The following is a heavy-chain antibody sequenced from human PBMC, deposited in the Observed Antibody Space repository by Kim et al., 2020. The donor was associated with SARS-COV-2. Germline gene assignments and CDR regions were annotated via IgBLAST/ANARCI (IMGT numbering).Heavy chain of an antibody. CDR1: GGTFSSYA. V-gene: IGHV1-69*13. CDR3: ARGIRVVVVAATLDSDAFDI. J-gene: IGHJ3*02. D-gene: IGHD2-15*01. CDR2: IIPIFGTA. Sequence: SVKVSCKASGGTFSSYAISWVRQAPGQGLEWMGGIIPIFGTANYAQKFQGRVTITADESTSTAYMELSSLRSEDTAVYYCARGIRVVVVAATLDSDAFDIWGQGTMVTVSS.